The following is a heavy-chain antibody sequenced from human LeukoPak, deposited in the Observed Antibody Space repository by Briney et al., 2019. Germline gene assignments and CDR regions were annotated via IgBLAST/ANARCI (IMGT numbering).Heavy chain of an antibody. V-gene: IGHV1-18*01. D-gene: IGHD3-22*01. CDR3: ARDSSGYYGGPSADAFDS. CDR1: GYTFTSYG. Sequence: ASVKVSCKASGYTFTSYGTSWVRQAPGQGLEWMGWITAYNGNTNYAQKLQGRGTMTTDTSTSTAYMELRSRRSDDTAVYYCARDSSGYYGGPSADAFDSWGQGTMVTVSS. CDR2: ITAYNGNT. J-gene: IGHJ3*02.